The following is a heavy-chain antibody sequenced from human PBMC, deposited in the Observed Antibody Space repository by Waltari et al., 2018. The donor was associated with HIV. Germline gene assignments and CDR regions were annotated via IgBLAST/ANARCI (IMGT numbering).Heavy chain of an antibody. CDR2: INPNSGDT. D-gene: IGHD3-10*01. CDR3: TRVGFGSGTYYFPGGY. CDR1: GYTFTGYY. J-gene: IGHJ4*02. Sequence: QVQLVQSGAEVKSPGDSVKVSCKASGYTFTGYYIHWVRQAPGQGIEWMGWINPNSGDTNYAQKFQGRVIMTRDTSINTVYMELSRLTSDDTAVYYCTRVGFGSGTYYFPGGYWGQGTLVTVSS. V-gene: IGHV1-2*02.